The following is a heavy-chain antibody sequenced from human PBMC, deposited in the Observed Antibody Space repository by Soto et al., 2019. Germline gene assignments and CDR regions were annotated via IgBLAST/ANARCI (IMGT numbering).Heavy chain of an antibody. J-gene: IGHJ4*02. V-gene: IGHV4-59*01. CDR1: GGSISSYY. CDR2: IYYSGST. CDR3: ARAIEGYFDY. Sequence: SETLSLTCTVSGGSISSYYWSWIRQPPGKGLEWIGYIYYSGSTNYNPSLKSRVTISVDTSKNQFSLKLSSVTAADTAVYYCARAIEGYFDYWGQGTLVTVSS.